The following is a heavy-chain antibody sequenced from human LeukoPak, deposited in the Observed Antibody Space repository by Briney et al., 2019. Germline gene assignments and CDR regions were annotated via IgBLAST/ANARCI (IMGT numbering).Heavy chain of an antibody. Sequence: ASVKVSCKASGGTFRSNAISWVRQAPGQGLEWMGGITPIFGTANYAQKFQGRVTITAVESMSTAYMELSRLRSEETAVYYCARGWLAETTVVTPYNYWGQGTLVTVSS. J-gene: IGHJ4*02. CDR3: ARGWLAETTVVTPYNY. CDR1: GGTFRSNA. V-gene: IGHV1-69*13. CDR2: ITPIFGTA. D-gene: IGHD4-23*01.